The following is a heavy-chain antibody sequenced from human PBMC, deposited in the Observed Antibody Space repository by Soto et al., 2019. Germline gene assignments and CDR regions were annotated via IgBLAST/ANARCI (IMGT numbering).Heavy chain of an antibody. J-gene: IGHJ4*02. V-gene: IGHV4-61*01. Sequence: QVQLQESGPGLVKPSETLSLTCTVSGGSVSSGSYYWSWIRQPPGKGLEWIGYIYYSGSTNYNPSLKSRVTISVDTSKNQFSLKLSSVTAADTAVYYCARDRIGNYFDYWGQGTLVTVSS. D-gene: IGHD2-15*01. CDR2: IYYSGST. CDR3: ARDRIGNYFDY. CDR1: GGSVSSGSYY.